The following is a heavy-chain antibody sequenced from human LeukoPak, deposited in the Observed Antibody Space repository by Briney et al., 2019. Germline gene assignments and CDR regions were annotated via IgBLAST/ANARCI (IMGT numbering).Heavy chain of an antibody. CDR1: GFTFSSYW. CDR3: ARVADHDYGDWHFDY. Sequence: GSLRLSCAASGFTFSSYWMSWIRQPPGKGLEWIGSIYYSGSTNYSPSLKSRVAISIDTSKNQFSLKLSSVTAADTAVYYRARVADHDYGDWHFDYWGQGTLVTVSS. J-gene: IGHJ4*02. V-gene: IGHV4-39*07. CDR2: IYYSGST. D-gene: IGHD4-17*01.